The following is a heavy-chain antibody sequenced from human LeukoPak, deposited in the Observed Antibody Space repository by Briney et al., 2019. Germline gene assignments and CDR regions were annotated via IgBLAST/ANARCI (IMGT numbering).Heavy chain of an antibody. V-gene: IGHV3-48*03. CDR2: ISSSGSTI. CDR1: GFTFSSYE. D-gene: IGHD3-3*01. Sequence: GRSLRPSCAASGFTFSSYEMNWVRQAPGKGLEWVSYISSSGSTIYYADSVKGRFTISRDNAKNSLYLQMNSLRAEDTAVYYCARDRRRFLEWLFLDYWGQGTLVTVSS. CDR3: ARDRRRFLEWLFLDY. J-gene: IGHJ4*02.